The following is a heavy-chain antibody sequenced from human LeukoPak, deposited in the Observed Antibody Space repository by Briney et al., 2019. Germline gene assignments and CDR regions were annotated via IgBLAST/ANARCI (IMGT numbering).Heavy chain of an antibody. CDR1: GFTFSSYA. CDR2: ISGSGGST. J-gene: IGHJ4*02. Sequence: GGSLRLSCAASGFTFSSYAMSWVRQAPGKGLEWVSAISGSGGSTYYADSVKGRFTISRDYSKNTLYLQMNSLRAEDTAEYYCAAYYDILTGYPNFDYWGQGTLVTVSS. D-gene: IGHD3-9*01. V-gene: IGHV3-23*01. CDR3: AAYYDILTGYPNFDY.